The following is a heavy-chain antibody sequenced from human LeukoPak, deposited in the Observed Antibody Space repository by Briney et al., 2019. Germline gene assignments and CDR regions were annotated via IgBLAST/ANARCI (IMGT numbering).Heavy chain of an antibody. CDR3: AKATNTGTSTPDLAIDH. J-gene: IGHJ4*02. Sequence: GGSQTLSCAASGFTFSSYWMTWVRQAPGKGLEWVAKIKQDGSEKYYVDSVKGRFTISRDNAKNSLYLQMNSLRAEDTAVYFCAKATNTGTSTPDLAIDHWGQGTLVTVSS. V-gene: IGHV3-7*05. CDR2: IKQDGSEK. CDR1: GFTFSSYW. D-gene: IGHD4-11*01.